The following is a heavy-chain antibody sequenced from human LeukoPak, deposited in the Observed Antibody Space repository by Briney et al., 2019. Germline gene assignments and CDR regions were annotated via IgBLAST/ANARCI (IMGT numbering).Heavy chain of an antibody. CDR3: AGRYDSSGYPLH. J-gene: IGHJ4*02. V-gene: IGHV3-11*01. Sequence: PGGSLRLSCTASGFTFSNYYMNWIRQAPGKGLEWVSYITSSGSITYYADSVKGRFTISRDNSKNTLYLQMNSLRAEDTAVYYCAGRYDSSGYPLHWGQGTLVTVSS. D-gene: IGHD3-22*01. CDR1: GFTFSNYY. CDR2: ITSSGSIT.